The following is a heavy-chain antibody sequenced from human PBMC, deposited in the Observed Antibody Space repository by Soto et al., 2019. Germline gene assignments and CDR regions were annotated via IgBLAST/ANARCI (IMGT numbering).Heavy chain of an antibody. CDR1: GGSISSSNW. J-gene: IGHJ5*02. D-gene: IGHD3-10*01. CDR2: IYYSGST. V-gene: IGHV4-31*11. CDR3: ARAGGFNWFDP. Sequence: SETLSLTCVVSGGSISSSNWWSWVRQHPGKGLEWIGYIYYSGSTYYNPSLKSRVTISVDTSKNQFSLKLSSVTAADTAVYYCARAGGFNWFDPWGQGTLVTVSS.